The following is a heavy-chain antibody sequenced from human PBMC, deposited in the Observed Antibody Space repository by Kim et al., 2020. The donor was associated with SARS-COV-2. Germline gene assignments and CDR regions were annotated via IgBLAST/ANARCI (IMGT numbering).Heavy chain of an antibody. CDR3: ARTDSSDWSLDH. CDR1: GGSISGYF. D-gene: IGHD3-22*01. CDR2: IFYSGST. J-gene: IGHJ5*02. V-gene: IGHV4-59*13. Sequence: SETLSLTCTVSGGSISGYFGSWIRQPPGKGLEWIGSIFYSGSTNYNPSLKSRVTISVDPSKNQFSLRLSSVTAADTAVYYCARTDSSDWSLDHWGQGSLVTVSS.